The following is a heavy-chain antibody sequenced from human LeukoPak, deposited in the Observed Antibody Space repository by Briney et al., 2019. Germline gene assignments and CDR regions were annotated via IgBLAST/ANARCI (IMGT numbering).Heavy chain of an antibody. CDR3: ARESPSSSAFDI. CDR1: GFTFTDYA. J-gene: IGHJ3*02. CDR2: ISYDGRNQ. D-gene: IGHD3-10*01. Sequence: GGSLRLSCASSGFTFTDYAMHWVRQAPGKGLEWVAVISYDGRNQYYADSVKGRFTISRDNSKDTLDLQMNSLRAEDTAVYYCARESPSSSAFDIWGQGTMVTVSS. V-gene: IGHV3-30*04.